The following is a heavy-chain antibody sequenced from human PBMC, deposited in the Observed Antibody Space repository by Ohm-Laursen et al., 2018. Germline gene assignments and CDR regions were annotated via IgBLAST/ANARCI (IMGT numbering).Heavy chain of an antibody. CDR2: ISAGGGNT. J-gene: IGHJ4*02. Sequence: SLRLSCAASGFTFGDYAMSWVRQAPGKGLEWVSAISAGGGNTYYADSVKGRFTISRDNSKNTPYLQMNSLRAEDTAVYYCAKRDVSNYHCFDSWGQGTLVTVSS. CDR1: GFTFGDYA. V-gene: IGHV3-23*01. CDR3: AKRDVSNYHCFDS. D-gene: IGHD4-11*01.